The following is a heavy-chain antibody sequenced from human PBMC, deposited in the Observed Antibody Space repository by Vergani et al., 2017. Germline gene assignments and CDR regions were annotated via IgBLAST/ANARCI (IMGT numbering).Heavy chain of an antibody. CDR3: ARDVEFIVATSPGYYYYYYGMDV. D-gene: IGHD5-12*01. CDR2: IIPIFGTA. V-gene: IGHV1-69*18. J-gene: IGHJ6*02. CDR1: GGTFSSYA. Sequence: QVQLVQSGAEVKKPGSSVKVSCKASGGTFSSYAISGVRQAPGQGLEWMGRIIPIFGTANYAQKFQGRVPITADESTSTAYMELSSLRSEDTAVYYCARDVEFIVATSPGYYYYYYGMDVWGQGTTVTVSS.